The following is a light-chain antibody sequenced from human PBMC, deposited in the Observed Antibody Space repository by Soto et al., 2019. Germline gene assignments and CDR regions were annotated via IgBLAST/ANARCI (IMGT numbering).Light chain of an antibody. CDR2: DAS. V-gene: IGKV3-11*01. Sequence: EIVLTQSPATLSLSPGERATLSCRASQSVSSYLAWYQQKPGHAPRLLIYDASSRATGIPARFSGSGSGTDFTLTISSLEPEDFAVYYCQQRSNWLTFGGGTKVEI. CDR3: QQRSNWLT. CDR1: QSVSSY. J-gene: IGKJ4*01.